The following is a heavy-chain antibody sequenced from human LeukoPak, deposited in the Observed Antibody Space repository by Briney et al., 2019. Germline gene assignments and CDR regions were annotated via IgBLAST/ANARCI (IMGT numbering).Heavy chain of an antibody. CDR1: GVSITSSNW. V-gene: IGHV4-4*02. CDR2: IFHSGST. J-gene: IGHJ6*03. CDR3: ARATFVVVSAVLNYYYMDV. Sequence: GTLSLPCAVSGVSITSSNWWSWVRQSPGKGLEWIGEIFHSGSTNYNPSLKSRVIISLDTSKNQFSLKLTSVTAADTAVYYCARATFVVVSAVLNYYYMDVWGKGTTVTISS. D-gene: IGHD2-21*02.